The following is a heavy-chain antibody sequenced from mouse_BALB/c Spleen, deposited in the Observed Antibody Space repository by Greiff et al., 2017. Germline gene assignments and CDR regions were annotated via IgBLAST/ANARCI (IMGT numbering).Heavy chain of an antibody. J-gene: IGHJ4*01. CDR3: AREGTGYAMDY. CDR2: ISDGGSYT. CDR1: GFTFSDYY. V-gene: IGHV5-4*02. D-gene: IGHD3-3*01. Sequence: EVKLMESGGGLVKPGGSLKLSCAASGFTFSDYYMYWVRQTPEKRLEWVATISDGGSYTYYPDSVKGRFTISRDNAKNNLYLQMSSLKSEDTAMYYCAREGTGYAMDYWGQGTSVTVSS.